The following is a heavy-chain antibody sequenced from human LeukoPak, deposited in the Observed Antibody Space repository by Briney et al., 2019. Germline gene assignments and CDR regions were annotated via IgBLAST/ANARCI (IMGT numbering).Heavy chain of an antibody. J-gene: IGHJ4*02. Sequence: TSETLSLTCTVSGGSISSSSYYWGWIRQPPGKGLEWIGSIYYSGSTYYNPSPKSRVTISVDTSKNQFSLKLSSVTAADTAVYYCARHLDTAMADWGQGTLVTVSS. D-gene: IGHD5-18*01. CDR1: GGSISSSSYY. CDR2: IYYSGST. CDR3: ARHLDTAMAD. V-gene: IGHV4-39*01.